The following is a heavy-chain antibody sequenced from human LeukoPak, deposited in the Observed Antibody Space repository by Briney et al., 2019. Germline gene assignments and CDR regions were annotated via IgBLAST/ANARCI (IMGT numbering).Heavy chain of an antibody. J-gene: IGHJ6*04. V-gene: IGHV3-48*03. CDR2: IYSGGST. CDR1: GFTFSSYE. CDR3: AELGITMIGGV. Sequence: GGSLRLSCAVSGFTFSSYEMNWVRQAPGKGLEWVSVIYSGGSTYYAESVKGRFTISRDNAKNSLYLQMNSLRAEDTAVYYCAELGITMIGGVWGKGTTVTISS. D-gene: IGHD3-10*02.